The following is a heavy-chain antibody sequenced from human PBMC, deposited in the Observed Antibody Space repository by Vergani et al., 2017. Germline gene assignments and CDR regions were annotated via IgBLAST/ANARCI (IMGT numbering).Heavy chain of an antibody. CDR2: IYSGGST. CDR1: GFTVSSHY. CDR3: AREYDDIVTGYSGGWFDP. Sequence: VQLVESGGGLVQPGGSLRLSCAASGFTVSSHYMSWVRQAPGTGLEWVSVIYSGGSTYYADSVKGRLTISRDNSKNTLYLQMNSLRAEDTAVYYCAREYDDIVTGYSGGWFDPWGQGTLVTVSS. V-gene: IGHV3-66*01. J-gene: IGHJ5*02. D-gene: IGHD3-9*01.